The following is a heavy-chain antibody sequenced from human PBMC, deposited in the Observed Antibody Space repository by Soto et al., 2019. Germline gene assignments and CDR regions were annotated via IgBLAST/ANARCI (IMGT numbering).Heavy chain of an antibody. V-gene: IGHV3-23*01. D-gene: IGHD2-2*01. CDR2: INSNGDST. Sequence: EVQLLESGGGLVQPGGSLRLSCVASGFTFSRYVMSWVRQAPGKGLEWVSTINSNGDSTYYADSVKGRFTISRDNSRNSLYLLVNSLRAEDTAVYYCARVPDLDYCSRTSCPYYFDYWGQGALVTVSS. CDR1: GFTFSRYV. J-gene: IGHJ4*02. CDR3: ARVPDLDYCSRTSCPYYFDY.